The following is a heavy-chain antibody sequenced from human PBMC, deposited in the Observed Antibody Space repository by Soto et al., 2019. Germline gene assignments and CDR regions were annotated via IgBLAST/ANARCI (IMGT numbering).Heavy chain of an antibody. J-gene: IGHJ6*02. CDR1: GGSFSGYY. Sequence: QVQLQQWGAGLLKPSETLSLTCAVYGGSFSGYYWSWIRQPPGKGLEWIGEINHSGSTNYNPSLKSRGTISVDTSHNQFSLKLSSVTAADTAVYYCARKSLWITIFCPGGGMDVWGQGTTVTVSS. D-gene: IGHD3-9*01. V-gene: IGHV4-34*01. CDR3: ARKSLWITIFCPGGGMDV. CDR2: INHSGST.